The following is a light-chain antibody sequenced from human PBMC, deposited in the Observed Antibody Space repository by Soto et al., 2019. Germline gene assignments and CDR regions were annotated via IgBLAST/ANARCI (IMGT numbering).Light chain of an antibody. J-gene: IGKJ1*01. CDR3: QQSYGTPWT. CDR2: GAS. Sequence: EIVLTQSPGTLSLSPGERATLSCRASQTVSSYLAWYQQKPGQAPRLLIYGASNRATGIPDRFSGSGSGTDFTLTISRLEPEDFATYYCQQSYGTPWTFGQGTKVEIK. V-gene: IGKV3-20*01. CDR1: QTVSSY.